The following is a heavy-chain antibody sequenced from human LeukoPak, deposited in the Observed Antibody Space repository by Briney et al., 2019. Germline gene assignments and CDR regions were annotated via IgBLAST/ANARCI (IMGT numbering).Heavy chain of an antibody. Sequence: SDTLSLTCAVSGYSISSAFYWGWIRQSPGRGLEWIGTIHYSGSTSYNPSLKSRVTISVDTSKNQFSLKLRSVTAADTAVYYCARGFRGDNFDYWGQGTLVTVSS. V-gene: IGHV4-38-2*01. CDR3: ARGFRGDNFDY. CDR2: IHYSGST. CDR1: GYSISSAFY. J-gene: IGHJ4*02. D-gene: IGHD7-27*01.